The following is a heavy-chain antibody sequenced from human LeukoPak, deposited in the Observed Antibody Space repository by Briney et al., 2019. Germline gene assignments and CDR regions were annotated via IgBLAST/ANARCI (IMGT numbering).Heavy chain of an antibody. V-gene: IGHV3-30*02. D-gene: IGHD6-13*01. CDR3: AKDRSLFRAIAAATY. CDR1: GFTFSSYG. Sequence: QSGGSLRLSCAASGFTFSSYGMHWVRQAPGKGLEWVAFIRYDGIKTYYADSVKGRFTISRDNSKNTLHLQMNSLRAEDTAVYYCAKDRSLFRAIAAATYWGQGTLVTVSS. J-gene: IGHJ4*02. CDR2: IRYDGIKT.